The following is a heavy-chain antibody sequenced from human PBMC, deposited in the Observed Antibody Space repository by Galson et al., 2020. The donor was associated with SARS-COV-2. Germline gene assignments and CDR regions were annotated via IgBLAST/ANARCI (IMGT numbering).Heavy chain of an antibody. Sequence: GESLKISCAASGFTVSTNYMAWVRQAPGKGLEWVSMIFSRGSANYADSVQGRFTISRDNSKNMLYLQMNSLRAEDTAVYYCAKKASGNHFFDYWGQGTLVTVSS. J-gene: IGHJ4*02. D-gene: IGHD3-10*01. CDR1: GFTVSTNY. CDR2: IFSRGSA. V-gene: IGHV3-53*01. CDR3: AKKASGNHFFDY.